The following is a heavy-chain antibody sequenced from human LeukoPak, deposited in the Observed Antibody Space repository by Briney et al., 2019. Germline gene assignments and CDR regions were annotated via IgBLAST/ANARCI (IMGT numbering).Heavy chain of an antibody. V-gene: IGHV7-4-1*02. CDR3: ARGPYILIDY. CDR2: INTNTGNP. Sequence: GASVKVSCKASGYTFTGYYMHWVRQAPGQGLEWMGWINTNTGNPTYAQGFTGRFVFSLDTSVSTAYLQISSLKAEDTAVYYCARGPYILIDYWGQGTLVTVSS. D-gene: IGHD2-8*01. CDR1: GYTFTGYY. J-gene: IGHJ4*02.